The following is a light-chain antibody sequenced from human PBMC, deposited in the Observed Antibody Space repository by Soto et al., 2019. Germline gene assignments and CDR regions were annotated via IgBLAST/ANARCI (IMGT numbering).Light chain of an antibody. Sequence: IVLSQSPGTLSLSPGERATLSCRASQSVSSSYLAWYQQKPGQAPRLLIYGASSRATGIPDRFSGSGSGTDFTLTISRLEPEDFAVYYSQQYGSSITFGQGTRLEI. V-gene: IGKV3-20*01. CDR2: GAS. CDR3: QQYGSSIT. CDR1: QSVSSSY. J-gene: IGKJ5*01.